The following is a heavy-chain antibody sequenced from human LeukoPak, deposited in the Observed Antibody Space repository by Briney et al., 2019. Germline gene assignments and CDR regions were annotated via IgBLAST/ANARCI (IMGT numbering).Heavy chain of an antibody. CDR1: GGSISSSSYY. J-gene: IGHJ4*02. CDR2: IYTSGST. CDR3: ARGSGTDY. Sequence: PSETLSLTCTVSGGSISSSSYYWGWIRQPPGKGLEWIGRIYTSGSTNYNPSLKSRVTMSVDTSKNQFSLKLSSVTAADTAVYYCARGSGTDYWGREPWSPSPQ. V-gene: IGHV4-61*05. D-gene: IGHD1/OR15-1a*01.